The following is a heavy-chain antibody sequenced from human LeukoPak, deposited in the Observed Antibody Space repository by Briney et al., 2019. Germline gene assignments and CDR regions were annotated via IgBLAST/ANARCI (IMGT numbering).Heavy chain of an antibody. V-gene: IGHV1-2*02. J-gene: IGHJ4*02. CDR2: INPNSGGT. CDR3: ARDPRSHGSCYDY. D-gene: IGHD2-15*01. CDR1: GYTFTGYY. Sequence: ASVKVSCKASGYTFTGYYMHWVRQAPGQGLEWMGWINPNSGGTNYAQKFQGRVTMTRDTSISTAYMELSRLRSDDTAVYYCARDPRSHGSCYDYWGQGTLVTVSS.